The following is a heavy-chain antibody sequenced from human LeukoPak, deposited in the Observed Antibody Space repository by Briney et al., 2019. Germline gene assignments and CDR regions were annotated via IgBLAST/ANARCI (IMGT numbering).Heavy chain of an antibody. Sequence: ASVKVSCKASGYTFTSYDINWVRQATGQGLEWMGWMNPNSGNTGYAQKFQGRVTITRNTPISTAYMELSSLRSEDTAVYYCARVGWGYSGYDANFDYWGQGTLVTVSS. CDR2: MNPNSGNT. V-gene: IGHV1-8*03. CDR3: ARVGWGYSGYDANFDY. J-gene: IGHJ4*02. CDR1: GYTFTSYD. D-gene: IGHD5-12*01.